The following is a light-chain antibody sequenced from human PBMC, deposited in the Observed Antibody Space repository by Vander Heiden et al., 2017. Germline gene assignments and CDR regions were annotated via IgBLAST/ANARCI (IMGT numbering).Light chain of an antibody. CDR1: QGISSY. J-gene: IGKJ2*01. CDR3: QRYYSYPRT. V-gene: IGKV1-8*01. Sequence: AIRITQSPSSLSASTGDRVTITCRASQGISSYLAWYQQKPGKAPKLLIYAASTLQSGVPSRFSGSGSGTDFTLTISCLQSEDFATYYCQRYYSYPRTFGQGTKLEIK. CDR2: AAS.